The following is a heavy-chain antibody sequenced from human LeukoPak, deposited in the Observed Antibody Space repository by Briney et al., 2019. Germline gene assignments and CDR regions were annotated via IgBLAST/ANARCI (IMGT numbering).Heavy chain of an antibody. CDR1: GYTFSAYG. V-gene: IGHV1-18*01. D-gene: IGHD6-13*01. J-gene: IGHJ4*02. CDR3: ARDSHIAGVAYYFDY. CDR2: ISAYSGNT. Sequence: VSVKVSCKASGYTFSAYGISWVRQAPGQGLEWMGYISAYSGNTNYAQKLQGRVTMTTDTSTSTAYMELRSLRSDDTAVYYCARDSHIAGVAYYFDYWGQGTLVTVSS.